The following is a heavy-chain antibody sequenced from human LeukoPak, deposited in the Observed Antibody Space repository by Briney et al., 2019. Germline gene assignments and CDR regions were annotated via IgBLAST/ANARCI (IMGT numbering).Heavy chain of an antibody. D-gene: IGHD6-13*01. CDR3: AKEGSSSWYLRYFQH. J-gene: IGHJ1*01. CDR1: GFTFDDYA. Sequence: GGSLRLSCAASGFTFDDYAMHWVRQAPGKGLEWVSGISWNSGSIGYADSVKGRFTISRDNSKNTLYLQMNSLRAEDTAVYYCAKEGSSSWYLRYFQHWGQGTLVTVSS. V-gene: IGHV3-9*01. CDR2: ISWNSGSI.